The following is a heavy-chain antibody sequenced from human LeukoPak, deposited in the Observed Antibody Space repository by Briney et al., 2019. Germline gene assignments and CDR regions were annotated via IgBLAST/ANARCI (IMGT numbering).Heavy chain of an antibody. CDR3: ARAHYSSFDY. Sequence: GGSLRLSCAASGFTFRDYWMSWVRQAPGKGLEWVANIKEDGSEKHYVDSVKGRFTISRDNAKNSLYLQSLYLQMNSLRTEDTAVYYCARAHYSSFDYWGQGTLVTVSS. CDR1: GFTFRDYW. J-gene: IGHJ4*02. CDR2: IKEDGSEK. V-gene: IGHV3-7*01. D-gene: IGHD3-22*01.